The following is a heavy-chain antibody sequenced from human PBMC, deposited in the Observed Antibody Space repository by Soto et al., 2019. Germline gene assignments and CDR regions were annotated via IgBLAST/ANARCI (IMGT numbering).Heavy chain of an antibody. Sequence: SETLSLTCAVYGGSFSGYYWSWIRQPPGKGLEWIGEINHSGSTNYSPSLKSRVTMSVDTSKNQFSLKLSSVSAADTAMYYCARGDYGDYYFDYWGQGTLVTVSS. CDR2: INHSGST. D-gene: IGHD4-17*01. CDR1: GGSFSGYY. J-gene: IGHJ4*02. CDR3: ARGDYGDYYFDY. V-gene: IGHV4-34*01.